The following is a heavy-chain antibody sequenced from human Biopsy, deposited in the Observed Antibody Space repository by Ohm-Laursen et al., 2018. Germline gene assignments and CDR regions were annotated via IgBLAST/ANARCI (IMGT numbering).Heavy chain of an antibody. V-gene: IGHV3-73*01. CDR3: TTYDNSGDYRDY. CDR1: GFTFDDYA. CDR2: IRSKVNNYAT. Sequence: SLRLSCAASGFTFDDYAMHWVRQASGKGLEWIGRIRSKVNNYATAYAASVTGRFTISRDDSKSTAYLQMNSLKTEDTAVYYCTTYDNSGDYRDYWGQGTQVTVSS. D-gene: IGHD4-23*01. J-gene: IGHJ4*02.